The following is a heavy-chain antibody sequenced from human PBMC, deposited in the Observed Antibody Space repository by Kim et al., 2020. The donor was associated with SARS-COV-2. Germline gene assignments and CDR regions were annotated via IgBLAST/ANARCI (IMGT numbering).Heavy chain of an antibody. Sequence: SVKVSCKASGGSFSGYAISWVRQAPGQGLEWLGGIIPIFGTTNYAQKFQGRVTLTADESTRTAYMDLSSLRSDDTAIYYCARDNWNYGPKRGYGLDVWGHGTTVTVSS. CDR3: ARDNWNYGPKRGYGLDV. CDR1: GGSFSGYA. J-gene: IGHJ6*02. CDR2: IIPIFGTT. D-gene: IGHD1-7*01. V-gene: IGHV1-69*13.